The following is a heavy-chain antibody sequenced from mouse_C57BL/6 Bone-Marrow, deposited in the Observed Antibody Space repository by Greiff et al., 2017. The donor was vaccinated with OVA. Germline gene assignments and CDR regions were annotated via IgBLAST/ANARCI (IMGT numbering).Heavy chain of an antibody. CDR3: ARPHYCGSGKDYAMDY. V-gene: IGHV1-69*01. CDR2: IDPSDSYT. D-gene: IGHD1-1*01. J-gene: IGHJ4*01. Sequence: VQLQQPGAELVMPGASVKLSCKASGYTFTSYWMHWVKQTPGQGLEWIGAIDPSDSYTNYNHKFKGQSTLTVDKSSSTAYMQLSSLTSEDSAVYDCARPHYCGSGKDYAMDYWGQGTSVTVSS. CDR1: GYTFTSYW.